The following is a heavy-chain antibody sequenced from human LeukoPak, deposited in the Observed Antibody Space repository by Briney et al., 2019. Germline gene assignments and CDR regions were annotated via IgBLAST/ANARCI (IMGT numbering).Heavy chain of an antibody. Sequence: GGSLRLSCAASGFTFSSYWMSWVRQAPGKGLEWVSFITSSGNTMYYADSVKGRFTISRDNAKNSLYLQMNSLRADDTAVYYCARLRSKYWFDPWGQGTLATVSS. J-gene: IGHJ5*02. CDR1: GFTFSSYW. V-gene: IGHV3-48*04. CDR3: ARLRSKYWFDP. D-gene: IGHD4-11*01. CDR2: ITSSGNTM.